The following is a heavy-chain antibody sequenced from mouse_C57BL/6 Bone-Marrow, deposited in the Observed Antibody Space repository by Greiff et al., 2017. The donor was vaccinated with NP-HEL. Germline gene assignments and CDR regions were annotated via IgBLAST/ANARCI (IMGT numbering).Heavy chain of an antibody. CDR2: IYPGSGST. J-gene: IGHJ1*03. CDR3: ARSYYYGSSYGYFDV. D-gene: IGHD1-1*01. CDR1: GYTFTSYW. Sequence: VQLQQPGAELVKPGASVKMSCKASGYTFTSYWITWVKQRPGQGLEWIGDIYPGSGSTNYNEKFKSKATLTVDTSSSTAYMQRSSLTSEDSAVYYCARSYYYGSSYGYFDVWGTGTTVTVSS. V-gene: IGHV1-55*01.